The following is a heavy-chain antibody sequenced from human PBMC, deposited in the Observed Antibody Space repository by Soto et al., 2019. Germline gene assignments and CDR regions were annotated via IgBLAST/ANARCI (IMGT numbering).Heavy chain of an antibody. Sequence: VQLVQSGAEVKKPGESLRISCKGSGYSFTSYWISWVRQMPGKGLEWMGRIVPSDSYTNYSPSFQGHVTISADKSTSTADLQWSSLKASDTAMYYCARLQAAAGDNDLTFDYWGQGTLVTVSS. CDR1: GYSFTSYW. J-gene: IGHJ4*02. CDR3: ARLQAAAGDNDLTFDY. CDR2: IVPSDSYT. V-gene: IGHV5-10-1*01. D-gene: IGHD6-13*01.